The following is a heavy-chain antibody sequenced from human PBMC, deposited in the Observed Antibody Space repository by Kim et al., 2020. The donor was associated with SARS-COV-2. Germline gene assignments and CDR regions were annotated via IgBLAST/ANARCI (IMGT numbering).Heavy chain of an antibody. CDR3: ARDDRSRDLDY. J-gene: IGHJ4*02. CDR2: K. Sequence: KYCAGSVKGRFTNSRDNSKDTLHLQMSSLRAEDTAMYYCARDDRSRDLDYWGQGTLVAVSS. V-gene: IGHV3-30*15. D-gene: IGHD2-21*01.